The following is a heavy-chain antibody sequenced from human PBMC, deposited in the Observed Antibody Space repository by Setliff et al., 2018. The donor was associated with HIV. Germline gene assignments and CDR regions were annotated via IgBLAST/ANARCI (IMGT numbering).Heavy chain of an antibody. J-gene: IGHJ6*02. Sequence: ASVKVSCKASGYTFTGYYMHWVRQAPGQGLEWMGWINPYSGKTKYAQNLQGRVTMTIDTSTSTAYMELRSLRSDDTAVYFCARLGSGWSDSYYYAMDVWGQGTTVTVSS. V-gene: IGHV1-18*04. CDR1: GYTFTGYY. D-gene: IGHD6-19*01. CDR3: ARLGSGWSDSYYYAMDV. CDR2: INPYSGKT.